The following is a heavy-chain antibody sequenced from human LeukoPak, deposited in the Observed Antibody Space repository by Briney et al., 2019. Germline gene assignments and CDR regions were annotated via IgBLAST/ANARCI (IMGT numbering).Heavy chain of an antibody. CDR2: IYSGGST. CDR3: ARDLYNYYDSSGYYYGGDAFDI. J-gene: IGHJ3*02. CDR1: GFTVSSNY. D-gene: IGHD3-22*01. V-gene: IGHV3-66*01. Sequence: GGSLRLSCAASGFTVSSNYMSWVRQAPGKGLEWVSVIYSGGSTYYADSVKGRFTFSRDNSKNTLYLQMNSLRAGDTAVYYCARDLYNYYDSSGYYYGGDAFDIWGQGTMVTVSS.